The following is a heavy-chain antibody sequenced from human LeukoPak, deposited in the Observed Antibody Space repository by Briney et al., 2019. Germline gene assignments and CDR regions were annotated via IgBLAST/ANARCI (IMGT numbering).Heavy chain of an antibody. D-gene: IGHD2-15*01. CDR2: IYYSGSA. Sequence: SETLSLTCAVSGGSISSGGYYYSWIRQHPGKGLEWIGHIYYSGSAFYNPSLKSRGTMSIDTSKNQFSLNLSSVTAADTAVYYCARDGKYCSGGSCYSAGIDYWGQGTLVTVSS. CDR1: GGSISSGGYY. V-gene: IGHV4-31*11. J-gene: IGHJ4*02. CDR3: ARDGKYCSGGSCYSAGIDY.